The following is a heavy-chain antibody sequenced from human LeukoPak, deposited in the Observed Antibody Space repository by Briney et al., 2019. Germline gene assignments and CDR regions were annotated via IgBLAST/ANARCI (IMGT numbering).Heavy chain of an antibody. J-gene: IGHJ4*02. V-gene: IGHV1-46*01. CDR3: ARNGQDGTLGN. CDR2: INPSGGST. Sequence: GASVKVSCKASGYTFTSYYMHWVRQPPGQGLEWMGIINPSGGSTSYAQKFQGRVTMTRDTSTSTVYMELSSLRSEDTAVYYCARNGQDGTLGNWGQGTLVTVSS. CDR1: GYTFTSYY. D-gene: IGHD1-1*01.